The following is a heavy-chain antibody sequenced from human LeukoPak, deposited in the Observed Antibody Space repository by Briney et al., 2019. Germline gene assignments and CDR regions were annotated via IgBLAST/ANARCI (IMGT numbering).Heavy chain of an antibody. D-gene: IGHD3-22*01. CDR3: AKPATYYYDSSGFSFDY. V-gene: IGHV3-30*18. CDR2: ISYDGSNK. J-gene: IGHJ4*02. CDR1: GFTFSSYG. Sequence: PGGSLRLSCAASGFTFSSYGMPWVRQAPGKGLEWVAVISYDGSNKYYADSVKGRFTISRDNSKNTLYLQMNSLRAEDTAVYYCAKPATYYYDSSGFSFDYWGQGTLVTVSS.